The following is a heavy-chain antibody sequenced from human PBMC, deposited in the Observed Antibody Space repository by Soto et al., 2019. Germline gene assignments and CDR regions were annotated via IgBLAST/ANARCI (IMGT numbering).Heavy chain of an antibody. CDR1: GFTFSSYG. CDR3: ARGSSGWGVDY. V-gene: IGHV3-23*01. Sequence: EVQLLESGGGLVQPGGSLRLSCTASGFTFSSYGMNWVRQAPGKGLEWVSATGDGGTYYADSVGGRFTTSRDDSKNTLFLQMNTLTAEDTAVYYCARGSSGWGVDYWGQGTLVTVSS. D-gene: IGHD6-19*01. CDR2: TGDGGT. J-gene: IGHJ4*02.